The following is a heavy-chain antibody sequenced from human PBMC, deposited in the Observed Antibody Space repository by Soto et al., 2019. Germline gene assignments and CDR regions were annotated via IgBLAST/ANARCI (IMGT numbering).Heavy chain of an antibody. J-gene: IGHJ3*02. CDR3: AKANAGILTGYYRAFDI. CDR2: ISWNSGSI. CDR1: GFTFDDYA. V-gene: IGHV3-9*01. Sequence: GGSLRLSCAASGFTFDDYAMHWVRQAPGKGLEWVSGISWNSGSIGYADSVKGRFTISRDNAKNSLYLQMNSLRAEDTALYYCAKANAGILTGYYRAFDIWGQGTMVTV. D-gene: IGHD3-9*01.